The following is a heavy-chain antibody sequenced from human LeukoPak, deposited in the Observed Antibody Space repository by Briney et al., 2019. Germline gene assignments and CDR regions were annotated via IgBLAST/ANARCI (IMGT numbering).Heavy chain of an antibody. V-gene: IGHV4-34*01. CDR3: ARSLVVTMVRGVTQAPYYYYYMDV. CDR2: INHSGST. CDR1: GGSFSGYY. Sequence: SATLSLSCAVSGGSFSGYYWSWIRQPPGKGLEWIGEINHSGSTNYNPSLKSRVTISVDTSKNQFSLKLSSVTAADTAVYYCARSLVVTMVRGVTQAPYYYYYMDVWGKGTTVTVSS. J-gene: IGHJ6*03. D-gene: IGHD3-10*01.